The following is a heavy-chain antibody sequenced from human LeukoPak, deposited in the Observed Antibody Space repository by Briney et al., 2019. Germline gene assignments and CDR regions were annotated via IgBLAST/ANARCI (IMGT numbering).Heavy chain of an antibody. V-gene: IGHV4-34*01. Sequence: SETLSLTCAVYGGSFSGYYWSWIRQPPGKGLEWIREINHSGSTNYNPSLKSRVTISVDTSKNQFSLKLSSVTAADTAVYYCARVRRKDGYNSFDYWGQGTLVTVSS. CDR1: GGSFSGYY. CDR3: ARVRRKDGYNSFDY. J-gene: IGHJ4*02. D-gene: IGHD5-24*01. CDR2: INHSGST.